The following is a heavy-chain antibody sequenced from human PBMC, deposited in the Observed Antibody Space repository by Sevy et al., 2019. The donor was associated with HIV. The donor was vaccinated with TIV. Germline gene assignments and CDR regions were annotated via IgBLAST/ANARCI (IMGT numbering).Heavy chain of an antibody. CDR1: GGSISTTDYY. J-gene: IGHJ3*01. D-gene: IGHD3-16*01. V-gene: IGHV4-30-4*01. CDR3: ARGVGCPGVTITFGGVKYGFDF. Sequence: SETLSLTCTVSGGSISTTDYYWSWIRQPPGKGLAWIGYIHYTGTTYYNPSLESRLNKISVDTSRNQFSLKLSSVTADDTAVYDCARGVGCPGVTITFGGVKYGFDFWGQGRMVTVSS. CDR2: IHYTGTT.